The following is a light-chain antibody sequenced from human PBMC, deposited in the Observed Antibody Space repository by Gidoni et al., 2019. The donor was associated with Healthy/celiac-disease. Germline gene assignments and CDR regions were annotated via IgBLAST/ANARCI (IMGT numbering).Light chain of an antibody. CDR2: GAS. Sequence: DIVLTQYPGTLSLSPGERATLSCRASQSVSSSSLAWYQQKPGQAPRLLIYGASSTTTSTPSMFSGSASGTVFTLTISRLDPEYFALYYCQHYGSSPTFGQGTKLEIK. J-gene: IGKJ2*01. CDR1: QSVSSSS. CDR3: QHYGSSPT. V-gene: IGKV3-20*01.